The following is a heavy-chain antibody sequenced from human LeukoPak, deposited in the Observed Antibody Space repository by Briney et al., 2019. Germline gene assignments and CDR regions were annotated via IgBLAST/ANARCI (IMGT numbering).Heavy chain of an antibody. J-gene: IGHJ5*02. CDR3: ATKQTYYDILTGLTHNWFDP. V-gene: IGHV1-24*01. CDR1: GYTLTELS. CDR2: FDPEDGET. D-gene: IGHD3-9*01. Sequence: GASVKVSCKVSGYTLTELSMHWVRQAPGKGLEWTGGFDPEDGETIYAQKFQGRVTMTEDTSTDTAYMELSSLRSEDTAVYYCATKQTYYDILTGLTHNWFDPWGQGTLVTVSS.